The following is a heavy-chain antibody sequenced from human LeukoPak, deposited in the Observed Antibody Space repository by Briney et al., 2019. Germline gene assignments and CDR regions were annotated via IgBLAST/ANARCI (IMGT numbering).Heavy chain of an antibody. CDR2: IKQDGSEK. Sequence: PGGSLRLSCAASGFTFSSYWMSWVRQAPGKGLEWVANIKQDGSEKYYVDSVKGRFTISRDNAKNSLYLQMNSLRAEDTAVYYCASWSCSSTSCYHEYYFDYWGQGTLVTVSS. J-gene: IGHJ4*02. V-gene: IGHV3-7*01. CDR3: ASWSCSSTSCYHEYYFDY. D-gene: IGHD2-2*01. CDR1: GFTFSSYW.